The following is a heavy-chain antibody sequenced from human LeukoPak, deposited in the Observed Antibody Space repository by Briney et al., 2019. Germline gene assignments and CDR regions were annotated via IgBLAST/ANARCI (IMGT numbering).Heavy chain of an antibody. CDR1: GFTFSSYA. Sequence: GGSLRLSCAASGFTFSSYAMHWVRQAPGKGLEWVAVISYDGSNKYCADSVKGRFTISRDNSKNTLYLQMNSLRAEDTAVYYCARDPPATRSRGPFDYWGQGTLVTVSS. CDR2: ISYDGSNK. J-gene: IGHJ4*02. D-gene: IGHD3-10*01. V-gene: IGHV3-30-3*01. CDR3: ARDPPATRSRGPFDY.